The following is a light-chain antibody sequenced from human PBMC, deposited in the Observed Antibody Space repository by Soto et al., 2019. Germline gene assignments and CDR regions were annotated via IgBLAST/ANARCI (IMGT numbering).Light chain of an antibody. CDR1: QGISNY. V-gene: IGKV1-27*01. Sequence: DIQMTQSPSSLSASVGDRVTITCRASQGISNYLAWYQQKPGKVPKLLIYAASTLELGVPSRFSGSGSGTDFTLTISSLQPEDVATYYCQQYNNWPRYTFGQGTKLEIK. CDR2: AAS. CDR3: QQYNNWPRYT. J-gene: IGKJ2*01.